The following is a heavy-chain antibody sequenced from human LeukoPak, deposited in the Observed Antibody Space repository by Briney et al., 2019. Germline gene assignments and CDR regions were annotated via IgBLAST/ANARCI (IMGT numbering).Heavy chain of an antibody. V-gene: IGHV4-4*09. CDR3: ARQGGYRGYMDV. CDR2: IYASGST. Sequence: SETLSLTCTVSGGSISSYYWCWIRQSPGKGLAWIGYIYASGSTNYNPSLKSRVIISVDMSKIQFSLKLNSVTAADTAVYYCARQGGYRGYMDVWGKGTTVTVSS. J-gene: IGHJ6*03. CDR1: GGSISSYY. D-gene: IGHD5-18*01.